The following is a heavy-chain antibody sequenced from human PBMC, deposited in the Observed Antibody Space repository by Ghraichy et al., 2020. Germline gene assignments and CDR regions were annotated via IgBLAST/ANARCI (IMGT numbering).Heavy chain of an antibody. V-gene: IGHV3-64*02. CDR3: ARAGGSSLYYDYMDV. CDR2: INSNGGST. Sequence: GSLRLSCVASEFTFSNYIMHWVRQAPGKGLEYVSAINSNGGSTYYADSVKGRFTISRDNSKNTLYLQMGSLRAEDMAVYYCARAGGSSLYYDYMDVWGKGTTVTVSS. D-gene: IGHD2-15*01. CDR1: EFTFSNYI. J-gene: IGHJ6*03.